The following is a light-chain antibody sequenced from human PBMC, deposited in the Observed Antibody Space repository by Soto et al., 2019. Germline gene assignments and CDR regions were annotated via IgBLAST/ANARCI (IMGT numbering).Light chain of an antibody. V-gene: IGLV2-11*01. CDR2: DVS. Sequence: QSALTQPRSVSGSPGQSVTISCTGTSSDVRDYKYVSWYRQHPGKAPKLIIYDVSERPSGVPDRFSGSKSGNTASLTISGLQAEDEADYYCCSYAGSYSYVFGTGTKLTVL. J-gene: IGLJ1*01. CDR1: SSDVRDYKY. CDR3: CSYAGSYSYV.